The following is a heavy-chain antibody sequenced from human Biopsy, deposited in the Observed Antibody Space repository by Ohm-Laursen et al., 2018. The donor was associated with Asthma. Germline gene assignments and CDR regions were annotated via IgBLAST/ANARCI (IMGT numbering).Heavy chain of an antibody. Sequence: PSDTLSLTCTVSGASIRGSGSYWAWIRQAPGKGPEWIGTTHYSGSTFYKPSLRSRVTMFLDTSTTQFSLRLRSVTATDTAVYYCASPVNRAFGGYEWAAVFDYWGQGILVTVSS. J-gene: IGHJ4*02. CDR2: THYSGST. D-gene: IGHD5-12*01. CDR3: ASPVNRAFGGYEWAAVFDY. CDR1: GASIRGSGSY. V-gene: IGHV4-39*01.